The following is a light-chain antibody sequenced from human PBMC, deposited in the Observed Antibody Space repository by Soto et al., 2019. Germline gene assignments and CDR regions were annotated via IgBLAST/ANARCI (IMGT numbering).Light chain of an antibody. CDR3: SSYTSSSTL. CDR2: EVS. V-gene: IGLV2-14*01. CDR1: SSDVGGYNY. Sequence: QSVLTQPASVSGSPGQSITISCNGTSSDVGGYNYVSWYQQHPGKAPKLMIYEVSNRPSGVSNRFSGSKSGNTASLTISGLQAEDEADYYCSSYTSSSTLFGTGTKVTVL. J-gene: IGLJ1*01.